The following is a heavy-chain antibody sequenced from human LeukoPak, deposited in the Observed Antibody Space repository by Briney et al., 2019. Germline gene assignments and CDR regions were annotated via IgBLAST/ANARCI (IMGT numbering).Heavy chain of an antibody. CDR1: GFIFSSYE. CDR3: ARDLRDTSRIPYFDY. Sequence: GGSLRLSCAASGFIFSSYEMNWVRQAPGKGLEWVSYISGGGDTIYYADSVKGRLTVSRDNAKNSLFLQMNSLRAEDTAVYYCARDLRDTSRIPYFDYWGQGALVTVSS. J-gene: IGHJ4*02. V-gene: IGHV3-48*03. CDR2: ISGGGDTI. D-gene: IGHD5/OR15-5a*01.